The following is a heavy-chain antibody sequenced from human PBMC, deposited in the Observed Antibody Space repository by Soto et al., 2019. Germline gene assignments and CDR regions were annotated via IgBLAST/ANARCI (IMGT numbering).Heavy chain of an antibody. V-gene: IGHV3-74*01. CDR2: INSDGSST. J-gene: IGHJ3*02. CDR3: AREGGSWAFDI. CDR1: GFTFSSYW. Sequence: GGSLRLSCAASGFTFSSYWMHWVRQAPGKGLVWVSRINSDGSSTSYADSVKGRFTISRDNAKNTLYLQMNSLRAEDTAVYYCAREGGSWAFDIWGQGTMVTVSS.